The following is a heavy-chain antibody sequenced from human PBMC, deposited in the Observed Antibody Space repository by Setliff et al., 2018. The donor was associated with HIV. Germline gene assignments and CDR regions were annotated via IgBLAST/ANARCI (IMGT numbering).Heavy chain of an antibody. CDR2: ISSSSSYT. V-gene: IGHV3-21*05. Sequence: GGSLRLSCAASGFTFSSYTMNWVRQAPGKGLEWVSYISSSSSYTNYADSVKGRFTISRDNAKNSLYLQMNSLRAEDTAVYYCAREIGDYYDSSGYYPPTDYYYGMDVWGQGTTVTVSS. CDR1: GFTFSSYT. CDR3: AREIGDYYDSSGYYPPTDYYYGMDV. J-gene: IGHJ6*02. D-gene: IGHD3-22*01.